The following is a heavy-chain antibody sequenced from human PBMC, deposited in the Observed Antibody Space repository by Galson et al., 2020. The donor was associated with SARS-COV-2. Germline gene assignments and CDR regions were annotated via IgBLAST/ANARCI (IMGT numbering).Heavy chain of an antibody. D-gene: IGHD3-9*01. CDR1: GYTFSSFG. Sequence: ASVKVSCKASGYTFSSFGFSWVRQAPGQGLEWMGWISGYNGDTMYAQKFQGRVTMITDTSASTAYMELRSLRSDDTATFYCTRDLSTPGKIFFDYWGQGTLVTVSS. CDR2: ISGYNGDT. V-gene: IGHV1-18*01. CDR3: TRDLSTPGKIFFDY. J-gene: IGHJ4*02.